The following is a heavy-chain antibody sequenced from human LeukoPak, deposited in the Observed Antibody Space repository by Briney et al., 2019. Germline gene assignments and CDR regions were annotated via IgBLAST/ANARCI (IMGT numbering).Heavy chain of an antibody. V-gene: IGHV4-59*12. CDR1: GGSISSYY. Sequence: NPSETLSLTCTVSGGSISSYYWSWIRQPPGKGLEWIGYIYYSGSTNYNPSLKSRVTISVDTSKNQFSLKLSSVTAADTAVYYCARDYDYVWGSYRYPPFDYWGQGTLVTVSS. CDR2: IYYSGST. J-gene: IGHJ4*02. D-gene: IGHD3-16*02. CDR3: ARDYDYVWGSYRYPPFDY.